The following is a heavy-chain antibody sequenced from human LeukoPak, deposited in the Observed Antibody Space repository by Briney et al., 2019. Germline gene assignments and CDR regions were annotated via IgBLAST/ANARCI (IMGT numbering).Heavy chain of an antibody. CDR3: ARDYSGSGSFDY. Sequence: GGSLRLSCAASGFTFSIYSMTWVRHAPGKGLEWVAYISSRSSTIYYTDSVRGRFTISRDNAKYSLFLQMNSLRDDDTAVYYCARDYSGSGSFDYWGQGTLVTVSS. D-gene: IGHD3-10*01. CDR2: ISSRSSTI. J-gene: IGHJ4*02. CDR1: GFTFSIYS. V-gene: IGHV3-48*02.